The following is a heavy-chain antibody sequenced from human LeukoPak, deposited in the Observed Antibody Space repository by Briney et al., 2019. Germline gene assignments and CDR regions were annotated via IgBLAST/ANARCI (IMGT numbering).Heavy chain of an antibody. V-gene: IGHV3-66*01. CDR3: AREVYSSTWFDL. Sequence: GGSLRLSFAASGFTLNTNYMNWGRQVPGEGVEGVSVIYAGGNTYYADSVKERFTISSDNSRNTLYLQMNSLRGDDTAVYYCAREVYSSTWFDLWGQGTLVTVSS. CDR2: IYAGGNT. CDR1: GFTLNTNY. D-gene: IGHD6-13*01. J-gene: IGHJ4*02.